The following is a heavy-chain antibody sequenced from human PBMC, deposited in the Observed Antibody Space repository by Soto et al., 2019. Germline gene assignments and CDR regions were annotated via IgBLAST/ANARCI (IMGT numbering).Heavy chain of an antibody. CDR2: MNQDGGEK. D-gene: IGHD2-2*02. V-gene: IGHV3-7*04. CDR3: ARVDCSPSNCYNQYYDRDV. Sequence: GGSLRLSCAASGFTFSSYWMTWFRQAPGKGLEWVADMNQDGGEKYYVDSVKGRFTISRDNAKTSLYLQMNSLRVEDTAVYYCARVDCSPSNCYNQYYDRDVWGQGTTVTVSS. J-gene: IGHJ6*02. CDR1: GFTFSSYW.